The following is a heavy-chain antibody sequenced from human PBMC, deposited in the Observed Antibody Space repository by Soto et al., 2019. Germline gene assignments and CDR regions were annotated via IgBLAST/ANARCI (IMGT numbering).Heavy chain of an antibody. J-gene: IGHJ6*02. V-gene: IGHV4-34*01. CDR3: ARGRSSSWYYYYYGMDV. CDR2: INHSGST. Sequence: SETLSLTCAVYGGSSSGYYWSWIRQPPGKGLEWIGEINHSGSTNYNPSLKSRVTISVDTSKNQFSLKLSSVTAADTAVYYCARGRSSSWYYYYYGMDVWGQGTTVTVSS. D-gene: IGHD6-13*01. CDR1: GGSSSGYY.